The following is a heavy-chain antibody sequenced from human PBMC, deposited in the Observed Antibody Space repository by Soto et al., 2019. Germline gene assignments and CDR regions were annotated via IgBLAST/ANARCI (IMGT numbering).Heavy chain of an antibody. CDR1: GYSFINYD. J-gene: IGHJ2*01. CDR2: VSAYNGNT. Sequence: ASVKVSCKASGYSFINYDISWVRQAPGQGLEWMGWVSAYNGNTNYAQKFQGRVTMTTDTSTSTAYMELRSLRSDDTAVYYCARGGSLYWYFDRWGRGTLVTVSS. CDR3: ARGGSLYWYFDR. D-gene: IGHD1-26*01. V-gene: IGHV1-18*01.